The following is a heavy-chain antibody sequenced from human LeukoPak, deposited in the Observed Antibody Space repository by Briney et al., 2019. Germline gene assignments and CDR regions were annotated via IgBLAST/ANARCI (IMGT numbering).Heavy chain of an antibody. D-gene: IGHD6-13*01. Sequence: GGSLRLSCEDSGFTFTSYVMSWVRQAPGRGLEWVSGISGSGGTTYYADSVKGRFTISRDNSKNTLYLQMNNLGAGDTAIYYCAKSTGYTYNWYDYWGQGILVTVSS. CDR2: ISGSGGTT. CDR1: GFTFTSYV. CDR3: AKSTGYTYNWYDY. V-gene: IGHV3-23*01. J-gene: IGHJ5*01.